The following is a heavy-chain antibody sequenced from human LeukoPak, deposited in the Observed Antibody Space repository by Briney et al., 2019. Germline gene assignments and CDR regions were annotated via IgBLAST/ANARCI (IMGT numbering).Heavy chain of an antibody. CDR1: GFTFSSYS. V-gene: IGHV3-21*01. CDR3: ARDGYSSSWPYFDY. J-gene: IGHJ4*02. D-gene: IGHD6-13*01. CDR2: ISSSSSYI. Sequence: GGPLRLSCAAFGFTFSSYSMNWVRQAPGKGLEWVSSISSSSSYIYYADSVKGRFTISRDNAKNSLYLQMNSLRAKDTAVYYCARDGYSSSWPYFDYWGQGTLVTVSS.